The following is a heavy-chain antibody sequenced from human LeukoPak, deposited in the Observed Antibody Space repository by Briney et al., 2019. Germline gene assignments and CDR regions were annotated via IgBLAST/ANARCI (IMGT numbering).Heavy chain of an antibody. CDR2: VDPEDGET. D-gene: IGHD3-10*01. V-gene: IGHV1-69-2*01. J-gene: IGHJ3*02. CDR3: ATVIGYGSGSYAFDI. Sequence: ASVKISCKVSGYTFTDYYMHWVQHAPGKGLEWMGLVDPEDGETVYAEKFQGRVTITADTSTDTAYMELSSLRSEDTAVYYCATVIGYGSGSYAFDIWGQGTMVTVSS. CDR1: GYTFTDYY.